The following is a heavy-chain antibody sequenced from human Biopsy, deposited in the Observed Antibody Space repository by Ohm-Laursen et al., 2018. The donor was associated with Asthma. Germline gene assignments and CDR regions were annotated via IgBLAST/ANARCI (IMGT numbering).Heavy chain of an antibody. CDR3: VRWRSGYPDHYSDF. Sequence: SLRLSCAASGFTFRNFGMHWVRQAPGKGLEWVALISSDVREWYADSVEGRFTISRDNSKNTLDLQMDSLRGDDTAVYYCVRWRSGYPDHYSDFWGLGTLVTVSS. J-gene: IGHJ4*02. CDR2: ISSDVRE. D-gene: IGHD2-21*01. V-gene: IGHV3-30*03. CDR1: GFTFRNFG.